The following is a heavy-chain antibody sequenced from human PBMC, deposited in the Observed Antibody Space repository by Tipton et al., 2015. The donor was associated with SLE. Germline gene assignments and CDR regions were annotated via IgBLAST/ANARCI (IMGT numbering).Heavy chain of an antibody. CDR3: ARDPAARRGMDV. Sequence: LRLSCTVSGGSISSYYWSWIRQPPGKGLEWIGYIYYSGSTYYNPSLKSRVTISVDTSKNQFSLKLSSVTAADTAVYYCARDPAARRGMDVWGQGTTVTVSS. J-gene: IGHJ6*02. V-gene: IGHV4-59*12. CDR2: IYYSGST. CDR1: GGSISSYY. D-gene: IGHD6-6*01.